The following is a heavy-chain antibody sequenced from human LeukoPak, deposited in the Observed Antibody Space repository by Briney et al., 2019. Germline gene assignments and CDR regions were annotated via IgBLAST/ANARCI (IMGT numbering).Heavy chain of an antibody. CDR1: GFTFSSYG. V-gene: IGHV3-48*02. CDR2: IGSSSDSI. CDR3: ARAMRSGYDY. Sequence: GGSLRLSCAASGFTFSSYGMNWLRQAPGKRLEWVSYIGSSSDSIYYADSVKGRFTISRDNAENSLYLQMNSLRDEDTAVYYCARAMRSGYDYWGQGTLVTVSS. J-gene: IGHJ4*02. D-gene: IGHD5-12*01.